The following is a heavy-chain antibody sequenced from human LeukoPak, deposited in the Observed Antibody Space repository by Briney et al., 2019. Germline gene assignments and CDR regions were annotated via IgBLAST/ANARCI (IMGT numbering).Heavy chain of an antibody. J-gene: IGHJ5*02. D-gene: IGHD3-3*01. V-gene: IGHV4-59*08. CDR1: GGSISNYY. CDR3: ARQRRFDFWSGTFDP. Sequence: TSETLSLTCTVSGGSISNYYWGWIRQPPGKGLEWIGYIYNSATTNYNPSLKSRVTISEDTSKNQFSLKLRSVTAADTALYYCARQRRFDFWSGTFDPWGLGILVTVSS. CDR2: IYNSATT.